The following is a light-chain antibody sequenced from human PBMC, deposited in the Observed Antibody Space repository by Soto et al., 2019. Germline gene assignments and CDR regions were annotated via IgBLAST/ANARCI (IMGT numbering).Light chain of an antibody. CDR2: DAS. Sequence: DIQMTQSPSILSASVGDRVTITCRASQNVGHFLAWFQQKPGKAPDLLIYDASTLQDGVPSRFSGSGSGTEFTLTLSSLQPDDFATYFCQQFDTYPYTFGQGTKVDSK. CDR3: QQFDTYPYT. J-gene: IGKJ2*01. CDR1: QNVGHF. V-gene: IGKV1-5*01.